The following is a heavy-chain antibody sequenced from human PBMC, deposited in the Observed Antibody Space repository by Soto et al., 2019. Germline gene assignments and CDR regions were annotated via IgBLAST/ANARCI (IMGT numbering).Heavy chain of an antibody. Sequence: GGSLRLSCEASGFTFSTYLMHWVRQAPGKGLVWVSRINSDVSTTNYADSVKGRFTISRDNAKNTLYLHMNSLRAEDTAVYYCARREGYCSGGTCYFDSWSQGTLVTVSS. J-gene: IGHJ4*02. D-gene: IGHD2-15*01. V-gene: IGHV3-74*01. CDR3: ARREGYCSGGTCYFDS. CDR2: INSDVSTT. CDR1: GFTFSTYL.